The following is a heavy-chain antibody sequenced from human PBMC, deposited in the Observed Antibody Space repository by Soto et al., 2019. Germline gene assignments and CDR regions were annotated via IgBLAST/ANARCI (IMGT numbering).Heavy chain of an antibody. CDR2: ISWNSGSI. D-gene: IGHD4-17*01. Sequence: DVQLVESGGGLVQPGRSLRLSCAASGFTFDDYAMHWVRQAPGKGLEWVSGISWNSGSIGYADSVKGQFTISRDNAQNSLYLQMNSLRAEDTALYYCAKDINGDYTILSGLNIWGQGTMVTVSS. CDR1: GFTFDDYA. CDR3: AKDINGDYTILSGLNI. V-gene: IGHV3-9*01. J-gene: IGHJ3*02.